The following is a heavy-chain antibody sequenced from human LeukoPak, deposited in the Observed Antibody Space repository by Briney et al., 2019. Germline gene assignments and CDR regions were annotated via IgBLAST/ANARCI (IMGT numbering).Heavy chain of an antibody. V-gene: IGHV3-7*01. Sequence: GSLRLSCVASGFTFSRFYMTWVRQGPGKGLEWVANIKQDGNKKHYVDSVKGRFTISRDNAKNLLFLQMNSLRVEDTGYYFCARDTLTVNDYWGQGALVTVSS. CDR2: IKQDGNKK. CDR3: ARDTLTVNDY. J-gene: IGHJ4*02. D-gene: IGHD1-14*01. CDR1: GFTFSRFY.